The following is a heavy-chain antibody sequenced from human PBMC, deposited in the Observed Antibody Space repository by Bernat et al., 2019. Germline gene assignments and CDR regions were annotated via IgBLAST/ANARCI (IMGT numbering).Heavy chain of an antibody. D-gene: IGHD3-9*01. Sequence: QVQLVQSGAEVKKPGASVKVSCKASGYTFTSYGISWVRQAPGQGLEWMGFISAYNGNTNYSQKPQGRVTMTTDTSTSTAYMELRSLRSDDTAVYYCARDHSDILTGYLSPHYYSYGMDVWGQGTTVTVSS. V-gene: IGHV1-18*01. CDR3: ARDHSDILTGYLSPHYYSYGMDV. CDR2: ISAYNGNT. CDR1: GYTFTSYG. J-gene: IGHJ6*02.